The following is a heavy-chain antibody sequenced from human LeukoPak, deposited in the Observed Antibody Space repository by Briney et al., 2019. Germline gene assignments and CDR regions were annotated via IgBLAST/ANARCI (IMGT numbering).Heavy chain of an antibody. V-gene: IGHV4-59*01. CDR3: ARDLRHCTGGSCSHSFDY. D-gene: IGHD2-15*01. J-gene: IGHJ4*02. Sequence: PSETLSLTCTVSGGSISSYYWSWIRQPPGKGLEWIGYISYNGITSYNPSLKSRVTLSVDTSNNQFSLKLSSVTAADTAVYYCARDLRHCTGGSCSHSFDYWGQGTLVAVSS. CDR1: GGSISSYY. CDR2: ISYNGIT.